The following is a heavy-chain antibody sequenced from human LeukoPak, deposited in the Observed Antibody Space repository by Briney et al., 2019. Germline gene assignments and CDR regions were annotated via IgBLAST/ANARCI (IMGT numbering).Heavy chain of an antibody. CDR2: ISHSGAT. D-gene: IGHD4-11*01. J-gene: IGHJ4*02. CDR3: VRGDDYIFDY. CDR1: GDPITSANW. V-gene: IGHV4-4*02. Sequence: PSETLSLTCAVSGDPITSANWWSWVRQSPGKGLEWIGEISHSGATNHNPSLKSRVTMSLDKSKNQLSLRVNPVTAADAAVYYCVRGDDYIFDYWGQGTLVTVSS.